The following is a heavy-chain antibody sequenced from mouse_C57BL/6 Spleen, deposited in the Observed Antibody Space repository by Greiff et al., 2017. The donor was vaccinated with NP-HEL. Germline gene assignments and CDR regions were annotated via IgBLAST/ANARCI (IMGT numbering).Heavy chain of an antibody. Sequence: VQLQQPGAELVKPGASVKMSCKASGYTFTSYWITWVKQRPGQGLEWIGDIYPGSGSTNYNEKFKSKATLTVDTSSSTAYMQLSSLTSEDSAVYYCARFPSYYYGSSYWYFDVWGTGTTVTVYS. CDR3: ARFPSYYYGSSYWYFDV. CDR2: IYPGSGST. CDR1: GYTFTSYW. V-gene: IGHV1-55*01. J-gene: IGHJ1*03. D-gene: IGHD1-1*01.